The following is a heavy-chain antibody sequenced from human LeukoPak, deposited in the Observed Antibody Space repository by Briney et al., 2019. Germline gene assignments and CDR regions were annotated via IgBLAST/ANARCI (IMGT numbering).Heavy chain of an antibody. CDR1: GASISSYY. Sequence: SETLSLTCTVSGASISSYYWSWIRQPPGKGLEWIGYIYYSGSTNYNPSLKSRVTISVDTSKNQFSLKLSSVTAADTAVYYCARDLEGFAAYYMDVWGKGTTVTVSS. J-gene: IGHJ6*03. CDR3: ARDLEGFAAYYMDV. D-gene: IGHD3-3*01. V-gene: IGHV4-59*01. CDR2: IYYSGST.